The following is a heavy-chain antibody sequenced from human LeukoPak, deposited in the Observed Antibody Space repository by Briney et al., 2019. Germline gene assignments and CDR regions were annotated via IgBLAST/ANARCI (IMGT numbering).Heavy chain of an antibody. Sequence: SETLSLTCAVYGGSFSGYYWSWIRQPPGKGLEWIGEINHSGSTTYYPSPKSRVTISVDTCKDQFSLKLSSVTAGDTAVYYCARAPRRPGYYYDSSGYHPRTHNWFDPWGQGTLVTVSS. CDR3: ARAPRRPGYYYDSSGYHPRTHNWFDP. V-gene: IGHV4-34*01. D-gene: IGHD3-22*01. CDR1: GGSFSGYY. J-gene: IGHJ5*02. CDR2: INHSGST.